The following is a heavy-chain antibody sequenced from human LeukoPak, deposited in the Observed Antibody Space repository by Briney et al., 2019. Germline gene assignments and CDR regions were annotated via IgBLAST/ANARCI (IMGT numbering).Heavy chain of an antibody. J-gene: IGHJ5*02. CDR3: ARTYYDFWSGPHLGEDWFDP. V-gene: IGHV1-8*01. D-gene: IGHD3-3*01. Sequence: GASVKVSCKASRYTFTSYDINWVRQATGQGLEWMGWMNPNSGNTGYAQKFQGRVTMTRNTSISTAYMELSSLRSEDTAVYYCARTYYDFWSGPHLGEDWFDPWGQGTLVTVSS. CDR2: MNPNSGNT. CDR1: RYTFTSYD.